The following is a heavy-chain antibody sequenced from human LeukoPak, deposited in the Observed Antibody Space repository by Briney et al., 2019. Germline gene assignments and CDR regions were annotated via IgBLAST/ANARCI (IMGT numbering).Heavy chain of an antibody. V-gene: IGHV4-34*01. J-gene: IGHJ4*02. Sequence: PSETLSLTCAVYGGSFSDYYWTWIRQPPGKGLEWIGEINHSGSTNYSPSLKNRVTISVDTSKSQFSLKLTSVTAADTAEYYCARRTWGSGAGYFDFCGQGTLVTVSS. D-gene: IGHD7-27*01. CDR2: INHSGST. CDR3: ARRTWGSGAGYFDF. CDR1: GGSFSDYY.